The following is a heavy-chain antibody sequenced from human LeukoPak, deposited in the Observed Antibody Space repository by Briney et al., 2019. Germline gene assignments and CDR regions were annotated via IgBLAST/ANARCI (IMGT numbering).Heavy chain of an antibody. D-gene: IGHD3-22*01. CDR3: ARGRPYYDSSGYYRSDNWFDP. Sequence: ASVKVSCKASGYTFTSYGISWVRQAPGQGLEWMGWISAYNGNTNYAQKLQGRVTMTTDTSTSTAYMELRSLRSDDTAVYYCARGRPYYDSSGYYRSDNWFDPWGQGTLVAVSS. CDR2: ISAYNGNT. CDR1: GYTFTSYG. J-gene: IGHJ5*02. V-gene: IGHV1-18*01.